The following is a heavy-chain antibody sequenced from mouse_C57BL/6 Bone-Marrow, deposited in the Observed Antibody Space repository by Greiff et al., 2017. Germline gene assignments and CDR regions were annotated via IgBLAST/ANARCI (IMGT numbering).Heavy chain of an antibody. J-gene: IGHJ4*01. Sequence: ESGPGLVKPSQSLSLTCSVTGYSITSGYYWNWIRQFPGNKLEWMGYISYDGSNNSNPSLKNRISITRDTSKNQFFLKLNSVTTEDTATYYCARDGYYKAMDYWGQGTSVTVSS. CDR2: ISYDGSN. D-gene: IGHD2-3*01. CDR1: GYSITSGYY. CDR3: ARDGYYKAMDY. V-gene: IGHV3-6*01.